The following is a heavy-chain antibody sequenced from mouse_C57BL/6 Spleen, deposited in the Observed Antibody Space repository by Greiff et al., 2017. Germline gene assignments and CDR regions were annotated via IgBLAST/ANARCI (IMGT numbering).Heavy chain of an antibody. V-gene: IGHV1-55*01. J-gene: IGHJ1*03. CDR3: ARERGITTVVATRYFDV. CDR2: IYPGSGST. CDR1: GYTFTSYW. D-gene: IGHD1-1*01. Sequence: QVQLQQPGAELVKPGASVKMSCKASGYTFTSYWITWVKQRPGQGLEWIGDIYPGSGSTNYNEKFKSKATLTVDTSSSTAYMQLSSLTSEDSAVYYCARERGITTVVATRYFDVWGTGTTVTVSS.